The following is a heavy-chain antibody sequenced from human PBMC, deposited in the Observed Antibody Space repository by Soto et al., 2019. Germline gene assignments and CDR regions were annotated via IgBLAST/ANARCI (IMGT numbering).Heavy chain of an antibody. CDR3: ARGGRKEMATIVPVPSYYGMDV. D-gene: IGHD5-12*01. J-gene: IGHJ6*02. V-gene: IGHV1-69*06. Sequence: QVQLVQSGAEVKKPGSSVKVSCKASGGTFSSYAISWVRQAPGQGLEWMGGIIPIFGTANYAQKFQGRVTITADKSTSTAYMELSSLRSEDTAVYYCARGGRKEMATIVPVPSYYGMDVWGQGTTVTVSS. CDR1: GGTFSSYA. CDR2: IIPIFGTA.